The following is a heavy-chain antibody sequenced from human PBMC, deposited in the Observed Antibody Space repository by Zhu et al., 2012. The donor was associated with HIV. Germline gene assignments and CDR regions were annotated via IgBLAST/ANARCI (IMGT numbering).Heavy chain of an antibody. V-gene: IGHV4-38-2*02. CDR1: GYSISNGYY. J-gene: IGHJ4*02. Sequence: QVQLQESGPGKVKPSETLSLTCAVSGYSISNGYYWGWIRQPPGKGLEWIGNIYHSGSTYYNPSLKSRVTISIDASKNQFSPKLSSVTAADMAVYYCARDDRRLYTSGWNGNFGLPGGQGTLVTVSS. CDR2: IYHSGST. CDR3: ARDDRRLYTSGWNGNFGLP. D-gene: IGHD6-19*01.